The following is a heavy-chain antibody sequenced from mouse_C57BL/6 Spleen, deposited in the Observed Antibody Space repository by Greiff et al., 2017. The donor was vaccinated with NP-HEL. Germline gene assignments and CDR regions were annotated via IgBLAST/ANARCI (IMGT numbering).Heavy chain of an antibody. V-gene: IGHV1-81*01. CDR1: GYTFTSYG. CDR2: IYPRSGNT. J-gene: IGHJ4*01. D-gene: IGHD2-4*01. Sequence: QVQLKESGAELARPGASVKLSCKASGYTFTSYGISWVKQRTGQGLEWIGEIYPRSGNTYYNEKFKGKATLTADKSSSTACMELRSLTSEDSAVYFCARSDYDGAMDYWGQGTSVTVSS. CDR3: ARSDYDGAMDY.